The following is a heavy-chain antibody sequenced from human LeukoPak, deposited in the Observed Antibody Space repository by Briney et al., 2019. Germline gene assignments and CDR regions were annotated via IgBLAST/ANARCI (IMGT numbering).Heavy chain of an antibody. Sequence: SETLSLTCTVSGGSIKSFYRSWIRQPAGKGLEWVGRVFSRGTTNYNPSLKSRVTVSLDTFKNQFSLKLSSVTAADTAVYYCARGSYDNLTGHLARLDVWGQGTTVIVSS. D-gene: IGHD3-9*01. CDR2: VFSRGTT. CDR1: GGSIKSFY. V-gene: IGHV4-4*07. J-gene: IGHJ6*02. CDR3: ARGSYDNLTGHLARLDV.